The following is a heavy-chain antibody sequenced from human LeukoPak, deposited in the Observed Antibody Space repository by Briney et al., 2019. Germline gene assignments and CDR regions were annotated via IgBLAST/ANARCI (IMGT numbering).Heavy chain of an antibody. CDR2: ISGSGGST. D-gene: IGHD3-22*01. V-gene: IGHV3-23*01. CDR3: ANSARLNYDSSGYYYYYFDY. Sequence: GGSLRLSCAASGFTFSSYAMSWVRQAPGKGLEWVSAISGSGGSTYYADSVKGRFTISRDNSKNTLYLQMNSLRAEDTAVYYCANSARLNYDSSGYYYYYFDYWGQGTLVTVSS. J-gene: IGHJ4*02. CDR1: GFTFSSYA.